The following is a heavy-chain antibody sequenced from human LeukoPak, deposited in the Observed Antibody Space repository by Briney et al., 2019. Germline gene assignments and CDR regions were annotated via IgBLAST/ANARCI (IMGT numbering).Heavy chain of an antibody. V-gene: IGHV3-30*02. CDR2: IWYDGRDK. CDR3: AKDPYSYGSYFDY. CDR1: GFTFSGCG. Sequence: VGSLRLSCAASGFTFSGCGMHWVRQAPGKGLEWVAFIWYDGRDKYYTDSVKGRFTISRDNSKNTLYLQMNSLRAEDTAMYYCAKDPYSYGSYFDYWGRGTLVTVSS. J-gene: IGHJ4*02. D-gene: IGHD5-18*01.